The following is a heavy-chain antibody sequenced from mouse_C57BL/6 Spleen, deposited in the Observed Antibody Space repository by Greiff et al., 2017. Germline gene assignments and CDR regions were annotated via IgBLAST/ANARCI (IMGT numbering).Heavy chain of an antibody. CDR3: ARREPHYFDY. CDR1: GYTFTSYW. J-gene: IGHJ2*01. V-gene: IGHV1-61*01. Sequence: QVQLKQPGAELVRPGSSVKLSCKASGYTFTSYWMDWVKQRPGQGLEWIGNIYPSDSETHYNQKFKDKATLTVDKSSSTAYMQLSSLTSEDSAVYYCARREPHYFDYWGQGTTLTVSS. CDR2: IYPSDSET.